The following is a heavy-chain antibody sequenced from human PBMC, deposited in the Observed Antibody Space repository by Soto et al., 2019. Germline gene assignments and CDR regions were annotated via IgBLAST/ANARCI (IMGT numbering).Heavy chain of an antibody. J-gene: IGHJ4*02. D-gene: IGHD3-22*01. V-gene: IGHV3-64*02. CDR2: ITSNGGGT. CDR1: GFTFSSYH. CDR3: ARVFYDSDAYYYDY. Sequence: GGSLRLSCAASGFTFSSYHMHWVRQAPGKGLEYVSSITSNGGGTYYADSMKDRFTIFRDNSRNTLYLQMGSLRAEDMAVYSCARVFYDSDAYYYDYWGQGTLVTVSS.